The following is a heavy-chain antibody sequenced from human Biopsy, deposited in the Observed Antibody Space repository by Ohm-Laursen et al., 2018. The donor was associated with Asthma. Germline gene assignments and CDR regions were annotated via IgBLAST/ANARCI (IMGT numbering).Heavy chain of an antibody. J-gene: IGHJ6*02. D-gene: IGHD2-8*01. V-gene: IGHV3-30*03. CDR3: ARERAGVLGSYNGMDV. CDR2: VTYDGISQ. CDR1: GFTFSNYG. Sequence: ALRLSCTASGFTFSNYGMHWVRQVAGRGLDWVAVVTYDGISQYYAESVKGRFTISRDNSRNTLNLQMNSVRPDDTAVYFCARERAGVLGSYNGMDVWGPGTTVSVSS.